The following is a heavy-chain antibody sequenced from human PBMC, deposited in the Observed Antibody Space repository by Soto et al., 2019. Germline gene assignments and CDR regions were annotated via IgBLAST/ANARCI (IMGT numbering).Heavy chain of an antibody. V-gene: IGHV2-26*01. CDR2: IFSNDEK. CDR3: ARGHYDFWSGYYSGWFDP. J-gene: IGHJ5*02. CDR1: GFSLSNARMG. Sequence: QVTLKESGPVLVKPTEPLTLTCTVSGFSLSNARMGVSWIRQPPGKALEWLAHIFSNDEKSYSTSLKSRLTISKDTSKSQVVLTMTNMDPVDTATYYCARGHYDFWSGYYSGWFDPWGQGTLVTVSS. D-gene: IGHD3-3*01.